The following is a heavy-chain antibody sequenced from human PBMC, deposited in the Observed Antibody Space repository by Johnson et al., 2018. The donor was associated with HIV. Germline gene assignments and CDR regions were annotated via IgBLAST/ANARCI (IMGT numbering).Heavy chain of an antibody. CDR3: ANLLFLQWLAPDDGFDI. CDR2: ISGSGVST. CDR1: GFTVSSNY. V-gene: IGHV3-23*04. D-gene: IGHD3-3*01. Sequence: EQLVESGGGLVQPGRSLRLSCAASGFTVSSNYMSWVRQAPGKGLEWVSGISGSGVSTYYADSVKGRFTMSRDNSKDTLFLQMDSLRPEDTAVYYCANLLFLQWLAPDDGFDIWGQGTMVTVSS. J-gene: IGHJ3*02.